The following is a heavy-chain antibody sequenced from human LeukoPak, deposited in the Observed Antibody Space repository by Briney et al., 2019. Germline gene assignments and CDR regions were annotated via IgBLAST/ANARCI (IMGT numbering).Heavy chain of an antibody. V-gene: IGHV4-38-2*02. CDR2: FYHGGST. Sequence: PSETLSLTCTVSGYSISTGYYWDWIRQPPGKGLEWIGTFYHGGSTYYNPSLKSRVTISVDTSKNQFSLNLTSVTAADTAVYYCARRGYTYGWGWFDPWGQGTLVAVSS. J-gene: IGHJ5*02. D-gene: IGHD5-18*01. CDR1: GYSISTGYY. CDR3: ARRGYTYGWGWFDP.